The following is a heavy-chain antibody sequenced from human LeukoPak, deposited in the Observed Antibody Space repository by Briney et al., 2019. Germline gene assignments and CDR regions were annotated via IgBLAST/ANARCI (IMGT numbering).Heavy chain of an antibody. J-gene: IGHJ4*02. CDR2: INTDGSTI. Sequence: GGSLRLSCAASGFTFSSYSMHWVRQAPGKGLEWVSRINTDGSTINYADSVKGRFTVSRDNAKNTMYLQMNSLRAEDSAVYYCARALGYSYGYGIYWGQGTLVTVSS. D-gene: IGHD5-18*01. CDR3: ARALGYSYGYGIY. V-gene: IGHV3-74*01. CDR1: GFTFSSYS.